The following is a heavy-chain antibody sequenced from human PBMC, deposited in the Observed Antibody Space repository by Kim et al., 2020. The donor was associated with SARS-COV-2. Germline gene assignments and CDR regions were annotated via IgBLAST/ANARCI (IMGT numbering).Heavy chain of an antibody. V-gene: IGHV1-3*01. CDR3: ARDQKTVTPFDY. J-gene: IGHJ4*02. Sequence: KYSQKFQGRVTITRDTSASTAYMELSSLRSEDTAVYYCARDQKTVTPFDYWGQGTLVTVSS. D-gene: IGHD4-17*01.